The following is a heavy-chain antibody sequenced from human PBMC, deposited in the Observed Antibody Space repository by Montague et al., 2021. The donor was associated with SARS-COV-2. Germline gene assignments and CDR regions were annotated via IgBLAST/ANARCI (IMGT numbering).Heavy chain of an antibody. J-gene: IGHJ5*02. V-gene: IGHV4-59*01. CDR1: GGSISSYY. CDR3: ARGPDHYDFWSGYYRPWFDP. Sequence: SETLSPTCTVSGGSISSYYWSWIRQPPGKGLEWIGYIYYSGSTNYNPSLKSRVTISVDTSKNQFSLKLSSVTAADTAVYYCARGPDHYDFWSGYYRPWFDPWGQGTLVTVSS. D-gene: IGHD3-3*01. CDR2: IYYSGST.